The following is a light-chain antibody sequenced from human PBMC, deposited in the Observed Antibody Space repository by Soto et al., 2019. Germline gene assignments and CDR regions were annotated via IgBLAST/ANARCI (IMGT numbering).Light chain of an antibody. J-gene: IGKJ4*02. Sequence: ILLAQSPATISLSPWEIATVSWRASQSVNNFLAWYQQKPGQARRLLIFDAYYRASGIPGRFSGSGSGTDFTLTISSLEPEDFAVYYCQQRSSWPLTVGGGTKVEIK. V-gene: IGKV3-11*01. CDR3: QQRSSWPLT. CDR2: DAY. CDR1: QSVNNF.